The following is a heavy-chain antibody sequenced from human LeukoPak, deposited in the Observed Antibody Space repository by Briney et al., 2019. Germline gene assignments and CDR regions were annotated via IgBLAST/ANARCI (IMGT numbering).Heavy chain of an antibody. V-gene: IGHV3-74*01. CDR1: GFTFSSYW. J-gene: IGHJ3*02. CDR2: INSDGSST. D-gene: IGHD3-22*01. Sequence: GGSLRLSCAASGFTFSSYWVHWVRQAPGKGLVWVSRINSDGSSTNYADSVKGRFSIARDNAKNTMYMQMNSVRDEDTAVYYCATVDYYDSSGYDAFDIWGQGTMVTVSS. CDR3: ATVDYYDSSGYDAFDI.